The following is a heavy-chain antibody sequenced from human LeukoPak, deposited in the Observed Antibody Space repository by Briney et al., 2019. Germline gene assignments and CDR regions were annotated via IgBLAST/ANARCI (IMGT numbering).Heavy chain of an antibody. CDR2: IVVGSGNT. CDR1: GFTFTSSA. D-gene: IGHD4-17*01. CDR3: ARSGDYGDYGQRKAIDI. J-gene: IGHJ3*02. V-gene: IGHV1-58*01. Sequence: ASVKVSRKASGFTFTSSAVQWVRQARGQRLEWIGWIVVGSGNTNYAQKFQERVTITRDTSIATAYMELSRLRSDDTAVYYCARSGDYGDYGQRKAIDIWGQGTMVTVSS.